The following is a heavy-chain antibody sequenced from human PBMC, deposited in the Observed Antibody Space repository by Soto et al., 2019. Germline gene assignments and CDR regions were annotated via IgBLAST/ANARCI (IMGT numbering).Heavy chain of an antibody. D-gene: IGHD3-9*01. CDR3: ARDSRVLRYFHWLTSTRGGMDV. Sequence: GGSLSRCCAADRFSFTSYRTSWVVQASWEWLEWVANIKQDGSEKYYVDSVKGRFTISRDNAKYSLYLQMNSLRAEDTAVYYCARDSRVLRYFHWLTSTRGGMDVWGQGT. J-gene: IGHJ6*02. CDR1: RFSFTSYR. CDR2: IKQDGSEK. V-gene: IGHV3-7*04.